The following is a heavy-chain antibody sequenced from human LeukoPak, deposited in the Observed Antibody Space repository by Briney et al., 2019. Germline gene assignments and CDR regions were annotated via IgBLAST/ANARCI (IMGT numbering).Heavy chain of an antibody. CDR1: GGSISSSSYY. V-gene: IGHV4-39*01. D-gene: IGHD6-19*01. CDR3: ARRGIAVAVNWFDP. CDR2: IYYSGST. J-gene: IGHJ5*02. Sequence: TSETLSLTCTVSGGSISSSSYYWGWIRQPPGKGLEWIGSIYYSGSTYYNPSLKSRVTISIDTSKNQFSLKLSSVTAADTAVYYCARRGIAVAVNWFDPWGQGTLVTVSS.